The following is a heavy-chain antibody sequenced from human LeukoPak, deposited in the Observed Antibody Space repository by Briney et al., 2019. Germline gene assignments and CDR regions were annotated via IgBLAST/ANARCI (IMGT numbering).Heavy chain of an antibody. CDR3: AKDVGYYYYYGMDV. V-gene: IGHV3-23*01. CDR2: ISGSGGST. CDR1: GFTFSSYA. D-gene: IGHD1-26*01. J-gene: IGHJ6*02. Sequence: PGGSLRISCAASGFTFSSYAKSWVRQAPGKGLEWVSAISGSGGSTYYADSVKGRFNIPRDNSKNTLYLQMNSLRAEDTAVYYCAKDVGYYYYYGMDVWGQGTTVTVSS.